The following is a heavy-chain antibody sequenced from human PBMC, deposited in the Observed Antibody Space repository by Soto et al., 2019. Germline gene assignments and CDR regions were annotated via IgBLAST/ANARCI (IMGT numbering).Heavy chain of an antibody. D-gene: IGHD6-6*01. CDR2: ISQSGNT. CDR3: ARAPKVSGSSQTRPDF. V-gene: IGHV4-34*01. Sequence: KPSETLSLTCSLYSGSFSGYYWSWIRQPPGKGLEWIGEISQSGNTNYSPSLKSRVSISIDTSKKQFSLNLASVSAADTAVYYCARAPKVSGSSQTRPDFWGQGTLVTVSS. CDR1: SGSFSGYY. J-gene: IGHJ4*02.